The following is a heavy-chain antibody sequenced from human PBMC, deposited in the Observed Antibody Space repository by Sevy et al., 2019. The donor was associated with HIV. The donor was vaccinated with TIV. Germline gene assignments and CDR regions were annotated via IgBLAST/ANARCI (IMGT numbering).Heavy chain of an antibody. V-gene: IGHV4-4*07. CDR1: GGSISSYY. Sequence: SETLSLTCTVSGGSISSYYWSWIRQPAGKGLEWIGRIYTSGSTKYNPSLKSRVTMSVDTSKNQFSLKLSSVTAADTAVYYCARDTVLAGTRWFDPWGQGTLVTVSS. CDR2: IYTSGST. D-gene: IGHD1-7*01. CDR3: ARDTVLAGTRWFDP. J-gene: IGHJ5*02.